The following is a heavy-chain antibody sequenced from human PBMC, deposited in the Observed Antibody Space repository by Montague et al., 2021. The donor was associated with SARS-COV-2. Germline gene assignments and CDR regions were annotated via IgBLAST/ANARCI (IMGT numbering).Heavy chain of an antibody. CDR1: GGSISSGGYY. CDR3: AREKRHYCSSTSCYDNYYYYYGMDV. D-gene: IGHD2-2*01. J-gene: IGHJ6*02. V-gene: IGHV4-31*03. CDR2: IYYSGST. Sequence: TLSLTCTVSGGSISSGGYYWGWIRQHSGKGLEWIGYIYYSGSTYYNPSLKSRVTISVDTSKNQFSLKLSSVTAADTAVYYCAREKRHYCSSTSCYDNYYYYYGMDVGGQGTTVTVSS.